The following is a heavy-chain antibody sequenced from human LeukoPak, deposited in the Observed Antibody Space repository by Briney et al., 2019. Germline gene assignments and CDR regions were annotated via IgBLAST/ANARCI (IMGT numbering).Heavy chain of an antibody. J-gene: IGHJ5*02. CDR1: GFTIRGFW. CDR3: ARYRPHNWFDP. CDR2: IDVYGDSP. D-gene: IGHD3-16*02. Sequence: GGSLRLSCAASGFTIRGFWMHWVRQVPGEGLVWVSRIDVYGDSPIYADSVKGRFTTSRDDAKNTIYLQMNSLRVEDTGVYYCARYRPHNWFDPWGQGTLVTVSS. V-gene: IGHV3-74*01.